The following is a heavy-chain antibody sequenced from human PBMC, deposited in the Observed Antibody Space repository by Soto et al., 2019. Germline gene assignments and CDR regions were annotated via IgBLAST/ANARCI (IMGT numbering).Heavy chain of an antibody. V-gene: IGHV3-66*01. D-gene: IGHD1-26*01. Sequence: EVQLVESGGGWVQPGGSRRLSCAASGFSVISNYMSWVRKVPGKGLEWVSVIYSGGSTYYADSVKGRFTISRDNSKNTLYLQMISLRAEDTAVYYCARDPGGSAFDIWGQGTMVTVSS. CDR3: ARDPGGSAFDI. CDR1: GFSVISNY. J-gene: IGHJ3*02. CDR2: IYSGGST.